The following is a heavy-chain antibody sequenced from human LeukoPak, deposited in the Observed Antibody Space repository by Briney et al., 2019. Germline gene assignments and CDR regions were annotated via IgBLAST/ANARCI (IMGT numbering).Heavy chain of an antibody. D-gene: IGHD6-13*01. V-gene: IGHV7-4-1*02. CDR2: INTNTGNP. Sequence: ASVKVSCKASGYTFTSYAMNWVRQAPGQGLEWMGWINTNTGNPTYAQGFTGRFVFSLDTSVSTAYLQISSLKAEDTAVYYCGRGGRIAARSRNWFDPWGQGTLVTVPS. CDR3: GRGGRIAARSRNWFDP. J-gene: IGHJ5*02. CDR1: GYTFTSYA.